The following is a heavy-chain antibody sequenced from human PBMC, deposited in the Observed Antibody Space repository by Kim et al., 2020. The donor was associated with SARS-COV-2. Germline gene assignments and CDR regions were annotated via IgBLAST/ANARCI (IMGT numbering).Heavy chain of an antibody. CDR1: GGSVSSGSYY. J-gene: IGHJ6*02. D-gene: IGHD3-22*01. Sequence: SETLSLTCTVSGGSVSSGSYYWSWIRQPPGKGLEWIGYIYYSGSTNYNPSLKSRVTISVDTSKNQFSLKLSSVTAADTAVYYCARAPTYYYDFYYYYYGMDVWGQGTTVTVSS. CDR3: ARAPTYYYDFYYYYYGMDV. CDR2: IYYSGST. V-gene: IGHV4-61*01.